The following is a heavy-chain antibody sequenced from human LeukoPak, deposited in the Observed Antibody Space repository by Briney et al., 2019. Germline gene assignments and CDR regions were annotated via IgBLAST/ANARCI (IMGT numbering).Heavy chain of an antibody. CDR2: INANSGDT. J-gene: IGHJ4*02. CDR1: GYTFTSYY. CDR3: ARAATYFYDSSGYYPPFDY. Sequence: ASVKVSCTASGYTFTSYYMHWVRQAPGQGLEWMGWINANSGDTKYAQKFQGWVTMTRDTSISTAYMELSRLRSDDTAVYYCARAATYFYDSSGYYPPFDYWGQGTLVTVSS. V-gene: IGHV1-2*04. D-gene: IGHD3-22*01.